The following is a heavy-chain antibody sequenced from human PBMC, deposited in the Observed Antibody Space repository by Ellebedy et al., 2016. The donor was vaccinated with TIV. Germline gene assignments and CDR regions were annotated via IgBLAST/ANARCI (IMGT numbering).Heavy chain of an antibody. CDR2: IYYSGST. Sequence: MPSETLSLTCTVSGGSISSSNYYWGWIRQPPGKGLEWIGSIYYSGSTLYNPSLKSRVTISVDTSKNQFSLRLSSVTAADTAVYYCARARHSSSDLFDYWGQGTLVTVSS. CDR1: GGSISSSNYY. J-gene: IGHJ4*02. CDR3: ARARHSSSDLFDY. D-gene: IGHD6-6*01. V-gene: IGHV4-39*07.